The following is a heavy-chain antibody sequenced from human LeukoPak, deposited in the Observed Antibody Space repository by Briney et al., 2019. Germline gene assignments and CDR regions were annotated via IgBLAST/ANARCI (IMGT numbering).Heavy chain of an antibody. CDR2: IYYSGST. V-gene: IGHV4-39*07. CDR1: GGSISSSSYY. CDR3: ARSYDSGYYYYYMDV. J-gene: IGHJ6*03. Sequence: SETLSLTCTVSGGSISSSSYYWGWIRQPPGKGLEWIGSIYYSGSTYYNPSLKSRVTISVDTSKNQFSLKLSSVTAADTAVYYCARSYDSGYYYYYMDVWGKGTTVTVSS. D-gene: IGHD3-10*01.